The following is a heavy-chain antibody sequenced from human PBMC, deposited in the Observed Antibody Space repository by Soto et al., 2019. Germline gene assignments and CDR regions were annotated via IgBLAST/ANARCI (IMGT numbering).Heavy chain of an antibody. CDR1: GYTFTSYD. V-gene: IGHV1-8*01. J-gene: IGHJ4*02. Sequence: ASVKVSCKASGYTFTSYDINWVRQATGQGLEWMGWMNPNSGNTGYAQKFQGRVTMTRNTSISTAYMELSSLRSEDTAVYYCARVPRIPYYVDLPRGYWGQGTLVTVYS. D-gene: IGHD3-22*01. CDR3: ARVPRIPYYVDLPRGY. CDR2: MNPNSGNT.